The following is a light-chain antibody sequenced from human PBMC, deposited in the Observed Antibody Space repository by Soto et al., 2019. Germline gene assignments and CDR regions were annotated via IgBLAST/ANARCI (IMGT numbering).Light chain of an antibody. V-gene: IGKV3-15*01. CDR2: GAS. CDR3: QQYSNWPRT. CDR1: RSVSSD. J-gene: IGKJ1*01. Sequence: EIVMTQSPSTLSVSPGERATLSCRASRSVSSDLAWYHQKPGQAPRLLIYGASTRATGIPARFSGSGSGTEFTLTINSLQSEDFAVYYCQQYSNWPRTFGQGTKVDIK.